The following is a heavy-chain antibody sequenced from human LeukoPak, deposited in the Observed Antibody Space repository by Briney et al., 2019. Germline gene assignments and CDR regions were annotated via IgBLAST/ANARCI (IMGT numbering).Heavy chain of an antibody. CDR2: INTNTGNP. V-gene: IGHV7-4-1*02. D-gene: IGHD3-9*01. CDR3: AREPSAERNYDILTGAFDY. J-gene: IGHJ4*02. CDR1: GHTFTSYA. Sequence: ASVKVSCKASGHTFTSYAMNWVRQAPGQGLEWMGWINTNTGNPTYAQGFTGRFVFSLDTSVSTAYLQISSLKAEDTAVYYCAREPSAERNYDILTGAFDYWGQGTLVTVSS.